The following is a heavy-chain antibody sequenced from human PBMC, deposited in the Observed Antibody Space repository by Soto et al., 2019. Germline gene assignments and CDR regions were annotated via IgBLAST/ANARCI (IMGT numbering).Heavy chain of an antibody. J-gene: IGHJ6*02. D-gene: IGHD6-19*01. Sequence: QVQLVQSGAEVKKPGASVKVSCKASGYTFTSYDINWVRQATGQGLEWMGWMNPNSGNTGYAQKFQGRVTMTRNTSISTAYMELSSLRSEDTAVYYCARSHSGWFYYYYGMDVWGQGTTVTVSS. V-gene: IGHV1-8*01. CDR1: GYTFTSYD. CDR3: ARSHSGWFYYYYGMDV. CDR2: MNPNSGNT.